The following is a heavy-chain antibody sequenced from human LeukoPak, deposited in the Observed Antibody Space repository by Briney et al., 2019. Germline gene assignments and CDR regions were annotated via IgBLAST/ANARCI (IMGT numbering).Heavy chain of an antibody. J-gene: IGHJ4*02. V-gene: IGHV4-59*01. CDR3: ARAGYSYGTGYYFDY. D-gene: IGHD5-18*01. CDR1: GGSISSYY. CDR2: IYYTDTT. Sequence: SETLSLTCTVSGGSISSYYWSWIRLPPGKGLEWNGYIYYTDTTYYNPSLKSRVTISLDTSKNQFSLKLSSVTAADAAVYYCARAGYSYGTGYYFDYWGQGALVTVSS.